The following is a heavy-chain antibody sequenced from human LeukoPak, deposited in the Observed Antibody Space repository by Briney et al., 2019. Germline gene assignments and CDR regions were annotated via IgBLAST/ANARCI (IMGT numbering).Heavy chain of an antibody. V-gene: IGHV3-49*04. D-gene: IGHD6-13*01. CDR2: IRSKAYGGTT. CDR3: TLEAAGLFDP. J-gene: IGHJ5*02. Sequence: GGSLRLSCTASGFTFGDYAMSWVRQAPGKGLEWVGFIRSKAYGGTTEYAASVKGRFTISRDDSRSIAYLQMNSLKTEDTAVYYCTLEAAGLFDPWGQGTLVTVSS. CDR1: GFTFGDYA.